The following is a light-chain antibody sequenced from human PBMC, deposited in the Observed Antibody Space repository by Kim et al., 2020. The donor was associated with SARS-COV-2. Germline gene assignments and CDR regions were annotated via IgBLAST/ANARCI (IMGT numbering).Light chain of an antibody. J-gene: IGLJ2*01. CDR1: NIGTKR. V-gene: IGLV3-21*04. CDR2: YDR. Sequence: SYELTQPPSVSVAPGKTARITCGGNNIGTKRGHWYQQSPGQTPVVVIYYDRDRPSGNPERFSGSNSGNTATLTISRVEAGDETDYYCQVWDSSSDHPVFGGGTQLTVL. CDR3: QVWDSSSDHPV.